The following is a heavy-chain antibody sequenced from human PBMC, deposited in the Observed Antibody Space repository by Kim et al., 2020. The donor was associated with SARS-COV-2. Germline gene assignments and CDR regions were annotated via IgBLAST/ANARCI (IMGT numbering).Heavy chain of an antibody. CDR3: ARDRGYSGDY. CDR1: GFIFSSYW. Sequence: GGSLRLSCAASGFIFSSYWMHWVRQAPGKGLVWVSRINSDGSTTTYADSVKGRFTISRDNTKNTLYLQMNSLRAEDTAVYYCARDRGYSGDYWGQGTLVTVDS. J-gene: IGHJ4*02. D-gene: IGHD5-18*01. V-gene: IGHV3-74*01. CDR2: INSDGSTT.